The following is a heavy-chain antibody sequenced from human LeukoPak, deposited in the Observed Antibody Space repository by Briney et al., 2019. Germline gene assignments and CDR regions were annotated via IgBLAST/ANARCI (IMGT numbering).Heavy chain of an antibody. CDR1: GGSISSSSYY. J-gene: IGHJ5*02. V-gene: IGHV4-61*01. CDR2: IYYSGST. Sequence: PSETLSLTCTVSGGSISSSSYYWSWIRQPPGKGLEWIGYIYYSGSTNYNPSLKSRVTISVDTSKNQFSLKLSSVTAADTAVYYCARVYSSSKSNWFDPWGQGTLVTVSS. CDR3: ARVYSSSKSNWFDP. D-gene: IGHD6-13*01.